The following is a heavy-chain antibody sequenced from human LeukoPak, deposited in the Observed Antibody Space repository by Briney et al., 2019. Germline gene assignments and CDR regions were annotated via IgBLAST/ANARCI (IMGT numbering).Heavy chain of an antibody. V-gene: IGHV4-59*01. CDR3: ARERSRSPPARFDS. CDR1: GGSISSYY. D-gene: IGHD2-15*01. CDR2: IYHSGST. J-gene: IGHJ5*01. Sequence: SETLPLTCTVSGGSISSYYWSWIRQPPGKGLEWIGFIYHSGSTNYNPSLKSRVTMSVDTSKNQFSLKLSSVTAADTAVYYCARERSRSPPARFDSWGQGTLVTVSS.